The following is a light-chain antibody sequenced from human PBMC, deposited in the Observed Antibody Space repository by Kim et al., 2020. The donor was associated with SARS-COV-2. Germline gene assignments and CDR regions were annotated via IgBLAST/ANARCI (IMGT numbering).Light chain of an antibody. V-gene: IGLV3-21*01. CDR3: QVWDTTSNKYV. J-gene: IGLJ1*01. CDR1: NIGSKS. Sequence: PGKTARITCGGDNIGSKSVHWYQQKPGQAPALVIYYDSDRPSGIPERFSGSNSGNTATLTITRVEAGDEADYFCQVWDTTSNKYVFGTGTKVTVL. CDR2: YDS.